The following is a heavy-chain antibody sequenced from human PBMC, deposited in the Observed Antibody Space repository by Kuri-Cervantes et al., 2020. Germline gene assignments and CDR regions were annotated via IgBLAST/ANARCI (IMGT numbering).Heavy chain of an antibody. CDR2: ISSSSSYI. Sequence: GGSLRLSCAASGFTFSSYAMNWVRQAPGKGLEWVSSISSSSSYIYYADSVKGRFTISGDNAKNSLCLQMNSLRAEDTAVYYCARDVSIAVAGTAFDYWGQGTLVTVSS. J-gene: IGHJ4*02. D-gene: IGHD6-19*01. V-gene: IGHV3-21*01. CDR3: ARDVSIAVAGTAFDY. CDR1: GFTFSSYA.